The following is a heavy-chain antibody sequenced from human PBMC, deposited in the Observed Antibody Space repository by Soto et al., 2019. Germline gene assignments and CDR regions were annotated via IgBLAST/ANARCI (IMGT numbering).Heavy chain of an antibody. J-gene: IGHJ6*02. CDR1: GFTFSSCA. CDR2: IIDSGGST. V-gene: IGHV3-23*01. CDR3: AKGRSYYYYYGVDV. Sequence: GGSLRLSWAAAGFTFSSCAMGWVRQAPGKGLEWVSDIIDSGGSTYYADSVKGRFTISRDNSKSTLYLQMNSLRAEDTALYYCAKGRSYYYYYGVDVWRQGTTVTVSS.